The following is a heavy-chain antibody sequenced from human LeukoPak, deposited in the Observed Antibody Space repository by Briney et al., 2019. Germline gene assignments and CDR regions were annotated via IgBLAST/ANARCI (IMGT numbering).Heavy chain of an antibody. V-gene: IGHV4-59*08. J-gene: IGHJ1*01. CDR1: GGSTSRHY. CDR2: IYYTGST. CDR3: ARLPGIAAV. D-gene: IGHD6-13*01. Sequence: SETLSLTCTVSGGSTSRHYWSWIRQPPGKSPEWIGYIYYTGSTTYNPSLKSRVTISIDTSTNRFSLNLTSVTAADTAVYYCARLPGIAAVWGQGTLVIVSS.